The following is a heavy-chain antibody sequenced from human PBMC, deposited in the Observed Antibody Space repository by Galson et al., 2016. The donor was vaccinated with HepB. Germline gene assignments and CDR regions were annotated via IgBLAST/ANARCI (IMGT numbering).Heavy chain of an antibody. Sequence: SVKVSCKASGGTFSSYSISWVRQAPGQGLEWMGGIIPMFGTANYAQKFQGRVTITADESTSTAYMELSSLRSEDTAVYYCMRDGSGYYYSFDYWGQGTLVTVSS. V-gene: IGHV1-69*13. CDR3: MRDGSGYYYSFDY. D-gene: IGHD3-22*01. CDR1: GGTFSSYS. J-gene: IGHJ4*02. CDR2: IIPMFGTA.